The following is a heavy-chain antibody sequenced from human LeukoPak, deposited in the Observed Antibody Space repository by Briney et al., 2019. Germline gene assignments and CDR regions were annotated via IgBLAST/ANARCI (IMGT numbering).Heavy chain of an antibody. CDR2: IKQDGSET. J-gene: IGHJ5*02. CDR1: GFTLSNYW. D-gene: IGHD3-10*01. Sequence: GGSLRLSCAASGFTLSNYWMSWVRQAPGKGLEWVANIKQDGSETYYVDSVRGRFTFSRDNAENSVYLQMNSLRAEDTAVYYCAKDGSGSYYSYWFDPWGQGTLVTVSS. CDR3: AKDGSGSYYSYWFDP. V-gene: IGHV3-7*03.